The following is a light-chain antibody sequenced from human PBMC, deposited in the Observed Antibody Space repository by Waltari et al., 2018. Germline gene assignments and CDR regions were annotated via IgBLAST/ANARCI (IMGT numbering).Light chain of an antibody. J-gene: IGKJ2*01. CDR2: WAS. CDR1: QNILYSSNSKNY. V-gene: IGKV4-1*01. CDR3: QQYYSIPYT. Sequence: DIVMTQSPDSLAVSLGERATINCKSSQNILYSSNSKNYLAWYQHKPGQPPKLLIYWASTRDSGVPDRFSGSGSETDFTLTISSLQAEDVAVYYCQQYYSIPYTFGQGTKLEIK.